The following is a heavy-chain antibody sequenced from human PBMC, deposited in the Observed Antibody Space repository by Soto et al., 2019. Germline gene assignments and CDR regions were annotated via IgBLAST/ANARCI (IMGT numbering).Heavy chain of an antibody. D-gene: IGHD1-7*01. J-gene: IGHJ4*02. CDR2: IYYSGST. V-gene: IGHV4-59*01. CDR1: GGSISSYY. Sequence: SETLSLTCTVSGGSISSYYWSWIRQPPGKGLEWIGYIYYSGSTNYNPSLKSRVTISVDTSKNQFSLKLSSVTAADTAVYYCARNNPELELRNFDYWGQGTLVTVSS. CDR3: ARNNPELELRNFDY.